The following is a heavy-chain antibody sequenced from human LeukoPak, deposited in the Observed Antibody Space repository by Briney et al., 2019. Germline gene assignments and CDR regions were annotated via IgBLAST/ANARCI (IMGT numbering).Heavy chain of an antibody. CDR3: ARSVYDWNPRYYMDV. D-gene: IGHD1-20*01. CDR1: GGSIHSYY. V-gene: IGHV4-59*07. J-gene: IGHJ6*03. Sequence: SDTLSLTCSVSGGSIHSYYWTWIRQPPAKGLEWIGYIYHNGGSSYNPSLKSRVTLSIDTSKKNFSLKLTSVTAADTAVYYCARSVYDWNPRYYMDVWGEGTTVTVSS. CDR2: IYHNGGS.